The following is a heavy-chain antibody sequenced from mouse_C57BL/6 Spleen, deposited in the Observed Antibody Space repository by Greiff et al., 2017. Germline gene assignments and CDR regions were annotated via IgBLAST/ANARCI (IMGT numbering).Heavy chain of an antibody. V-gene: IGHV5-12*01. CDR2: ISNGGGST. D-gene: IGHD2-1*01. Sequence: EVHLVESGGGLVQPGGSLKLSCAASGFTFSDYYMYWVRQTPEKRLEWVAYISNGGGSTYYPDTVKGRFTISRDNAKNTLYLQMSRLKSEDTAMYYCARHAGGNYVGYFDVWGTGTTVTVSS. CDR3: ARHAGGNYVGYFDV. CDR1: GFTFSDYY. J-gene: IGHJ1*03.